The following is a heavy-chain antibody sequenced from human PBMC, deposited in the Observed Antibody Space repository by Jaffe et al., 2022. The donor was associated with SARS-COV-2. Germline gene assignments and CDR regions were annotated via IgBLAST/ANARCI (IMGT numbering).Heavy chain of an antibody. CDR2: ISSSSSYI. Sequence: EVQLVESGGGLVKPGGSLRLSCAASGFTFSSYSMNWVRQAPGKGLEWVSSISSSSSYIYYADSVKGRFTISRDNAKNSLYLQMNSLRAEDTAVYYCASDGSGSPPPHDYWGQGTLVTVSS. D-gene: IGHD1-26*01. CDR3: ASDGSGSPPPHDY. V-gene: IGHV3-21*01. J-gene: IGHJ4*02. CDR1: GFTFSSYS.